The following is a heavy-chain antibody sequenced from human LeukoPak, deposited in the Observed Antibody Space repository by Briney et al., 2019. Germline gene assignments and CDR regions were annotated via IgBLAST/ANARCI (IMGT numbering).Heavy chain of an antibody. CDR1: GNSISSGHY. D-gene: IGHD3-9*01. Sequence: PSETLSLTCSVSGNSISSGHYWGWMRQTPGKGLEWIGSIYLSGTTYYNPSLKTRVTISVDTSKNQFSLKLSSVTDAGTAVYFCARIFILSRFSAYFDHWGQRTLVTVSS. V-gene: IGHV4-38-2*02. CDR3: ARIFILSRFSAYFDH. CDR2: IYLSGTT. J-gene: IGHJ4*02.